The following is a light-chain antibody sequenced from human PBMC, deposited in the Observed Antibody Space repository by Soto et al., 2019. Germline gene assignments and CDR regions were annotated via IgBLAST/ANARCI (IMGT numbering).Light chain of an antibody. CDR3: SSYTSSSTYV. Sequence: QSVLTQPASVSGSPVQSIAISCTGASSDVGGYNYVSWYQQHPGKAPRLMIYDVSNRPSGVSDRFSGSKSGNTASLTISGLQAEDEAEYYCSSYTSSSTYVFGTGTRSPS. J-gene: IGLJ1*01. CDR2: DVS. V-gene: IGLV2-14*01. CDR1: SSDVGGYNY.